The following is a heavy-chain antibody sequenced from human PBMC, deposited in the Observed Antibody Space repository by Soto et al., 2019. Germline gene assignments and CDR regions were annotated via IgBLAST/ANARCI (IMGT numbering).Heavy chain of an antibody. CDR2: IYSSGST. V-gene: IGHV4-4*07. CDR3: ARDRGDYGSADY. J-gene: IGHJ4*02. CDR1: GGSIDSYY. D-gene: IGHD3-10*01. Sequence: QVQLQESGPGLVKPSETLSLTCTVSGGSIDSYYWSWIRQSAGKGLEWIGRIYSSGSTNYNPSPNSRVTMSVDTSKNHFSLRLTSVTAADTAVYYSARDRGDYGSADYWGQGTLVTVSS.